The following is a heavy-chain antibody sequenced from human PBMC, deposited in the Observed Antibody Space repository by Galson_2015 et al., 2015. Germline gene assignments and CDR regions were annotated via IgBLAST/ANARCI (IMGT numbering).Heavy chain of an antibody. D-gene: IGHD3-10*01. CDR2: ISSSSSTI. CDR1: GFTFSSYS. CDR3: ARESGGSGSYMRPASVWWFDP. J-gene: IGHJ5*02. Sequence: SLRLSCAASGFTFSSYSMNWVRQAPGKGLEWVSYISSSSSTIYYADSVKGRFTISRDNAKNSLYLQMNSLRDEDTAVYYCARESGGSGSYMRPASVWWFDPWGQGTLVTVSS. V-gene: IGHV3-48*02.